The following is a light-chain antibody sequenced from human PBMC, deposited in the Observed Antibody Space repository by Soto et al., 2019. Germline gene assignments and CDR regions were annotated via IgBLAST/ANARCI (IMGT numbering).Light chain of an antibody. V-gene: IGKV1-9*01. Sequence: DIQLTQSPSFLSASVGDRVTITCRASQGISTYLGWYQQKPGKAPKLLIYDASTLQSGVPSRFSGSGSGTEFTLTISSLQPEDFATYYCQQLNNYPRTFGQGTKVEIK. CDR3: QQLNNYPRT. CDR1: QGISTY. CDR2: DAS. J-gene: IGKJ1*01.